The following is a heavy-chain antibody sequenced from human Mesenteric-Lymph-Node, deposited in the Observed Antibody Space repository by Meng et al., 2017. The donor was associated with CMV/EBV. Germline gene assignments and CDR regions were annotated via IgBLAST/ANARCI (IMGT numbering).Heavy chain of an antibody. J-gene: IGHJ3*02. Sequence: GSLRLSCTVSDYSISSGYYWGWIRQPPGKGLEWIGSIYYSGSTYYNPSLKSRVTISVDTSKNQFSLKLSSVTAADTAVYYCARITMIVVYAFDIWGQGTMVTVSS. D-gene: IGHD3-22*01. CDR1: DYSISSGYY. V-gene: IGHV4-38-2*02. CDR2: IYYSGST. CDR3: ARITMIVVYAFDI.